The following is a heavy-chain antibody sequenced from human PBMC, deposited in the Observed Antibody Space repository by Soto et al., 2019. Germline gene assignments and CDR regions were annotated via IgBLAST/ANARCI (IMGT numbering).Heavy chain of an antibody. CDR1: GFTFSSYE. D-gene: IGHD3-16*01. CDR3: ARDYVWGPPLNNGMDV. CDR2: ISSSGSTI. J-gene: IGHJ6*02. V-gene: IGHV3-48*03. Sequence: GGSLRLSCAASGFTFSSYEMNWVRQAPGKGLEWVSYISSSGSTIYYADSVKGRFTISRDNAKNSLYLQMNSLRAEDTAVYYCARDYVWGPPLNNGMDVWGQGTTVTVSS.